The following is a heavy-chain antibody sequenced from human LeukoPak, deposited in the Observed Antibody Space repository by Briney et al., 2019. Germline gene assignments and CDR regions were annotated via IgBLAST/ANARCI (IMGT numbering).Heavy chain of an antibody. CDR2: IYSGGST. D-gene: IGHD3-22*01. CDR3: ARSPYYYDSSGYPGD. Sequence: ETLSLTCAVYRGSFRGYYWSWVRQAPGKGLEWVSVIYSGGSTYYADSVKGRFTISRDNSKNTLYLQMNSLRAEDTAVYYCARSPYYYDSSGYPGDWGQGTLVTVPS. V-gene: IGHV3-53*01. CDR1: RGSFRGYY. J-gene: IGHJ4*02.